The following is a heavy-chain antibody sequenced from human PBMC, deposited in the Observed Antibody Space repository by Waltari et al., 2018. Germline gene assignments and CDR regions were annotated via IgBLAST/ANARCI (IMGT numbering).Heavy chain of an antibody. J-gene: IGHJ4*02. V-gene: IGHV1-69*02. Sequence: QVQLVQSGAEVKTPGSSVKVSCKASGGTFSSYTTRWVRQAPGHGLEWMGRISPILGIANYAQKFQGRVTITADKSTSTAYMELSSLRSEDTAVYYCARGLHDYVWGSYHPGTFDYWGQGTLVTVSS. D-gene: IGHD3-16*01. CDR2: ISPILGIA. CDR3: ARGLHDYVWGSYHPGTFDY. CDR1: GGTFSSYT.